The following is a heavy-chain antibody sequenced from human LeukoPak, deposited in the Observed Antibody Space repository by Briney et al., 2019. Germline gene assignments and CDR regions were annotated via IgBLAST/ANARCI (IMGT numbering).Heavy chain of an antibody. CDR1: GGSFSGYY. D-gene: IGHD2-2*01. CDR2: INHSGST. J-gene: IGHJ4*02. V-gene: IGHV4-34*01. CDR3: ARGLLGEADCSSTSCYGTDFDY. Sequence: PSETLSLTCAVYGGSFSGYYWSWICQPPGKGLEWIGEINHSGSTNYNPSLKSRVTISVDTSKNQFSLKLSSVTAADTAVYYCARGLLGEADCSSTSCYGTDFDYWGQGTLVTVSS.